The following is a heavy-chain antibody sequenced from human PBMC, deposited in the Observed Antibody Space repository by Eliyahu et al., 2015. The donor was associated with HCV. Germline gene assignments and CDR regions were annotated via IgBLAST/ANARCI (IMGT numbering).Heavy chain of an antibody. CDR2: IYYSGST. CDR1: GGSISSSSYY. Sequence: QLQLQESGPGLVKPSETLSLTCTVSGGSISSSSYYWGWIRQPPGKGLEWIGSIYYSGSTYYNPSLKSRVTISVDTSKNQFSLKLSSVTAADTAVYYCARHRVRYSSGWSDAFDIWGQGTMVTVSS. D-gene: IGHD6-19*01. J-gene: IGHJ3*02. CDR3: ARHRVRYSSGWSDAFDI. V-gene: IGHV4-39*01.